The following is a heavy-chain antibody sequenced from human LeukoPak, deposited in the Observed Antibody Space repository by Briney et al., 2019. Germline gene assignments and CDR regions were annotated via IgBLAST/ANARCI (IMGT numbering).Heavy chain of an antibody. J-gene: IGHJ4*02. CDR2: IYYSGST. V-gene: IGHV4-59*01. CDR3: ARGGDYYDSSVLLDY. CDR1: GGSISSYY. D-gene: IGHD3-22*01. Sequence: SETLSLTCTVSGGSISSYYWSWLRQPPGKGLEWIGYIYYSGSTNYNPSLKSRVTISVDTSKNQFSLKLSSVTAADTAVYYCARGGDYYDSSVLLDYWGQGTLVTVSS.